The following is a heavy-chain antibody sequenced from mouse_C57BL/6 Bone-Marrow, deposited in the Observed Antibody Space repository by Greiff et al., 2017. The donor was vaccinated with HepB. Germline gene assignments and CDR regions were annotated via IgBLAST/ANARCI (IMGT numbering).Heavy chain of an antibody. CDR1: GYTFTSYW. CDR3: TRATYYSNYVVTIDFDY. J-gene: IGHJ2*01. Sequence: VQLQQSGTVLARPGASVKMSCKTSGYTFTSYWMHWVKQRPGQGLEWIGAIYPGNSDTSYNQKFKGKAKLTAVTSASTAYMELSSLTNEDSAVYYCTRATYYSNYVVTIDFDYWGQGTTLTVSS. CDR2: IYPGNSDT. V-gene: IGHV1-5*01. D-gene: IGHD2-5*01.